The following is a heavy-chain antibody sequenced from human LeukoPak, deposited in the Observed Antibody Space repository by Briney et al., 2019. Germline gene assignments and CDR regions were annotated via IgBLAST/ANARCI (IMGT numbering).Heavy chain of an antibody. CDR2: ISDYNGNT. Sequence: ASVKVSCKASGYTFTSYGISWVRQAPGQGREGMGWISDYNGNTNYAQKLQGRVTMTTDTSTSTAYMELRSLRSDDTAVYYCAREKYYGSGMEFYYYGMDVWGQGTTVTVSS. CDR3: AREKYYGSGMEFYYYGMDV. D-gene: IGHD3-10*01. CDR1: GYTFTSYG. J-gene: IGHJ6*02. V-gene: IGHV1-18*01.